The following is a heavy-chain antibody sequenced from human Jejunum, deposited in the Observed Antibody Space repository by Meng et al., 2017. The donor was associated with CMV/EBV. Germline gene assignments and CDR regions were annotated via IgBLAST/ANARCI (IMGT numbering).Heavy chain of an antibody. V-gene: IGHV1-2*02. CDR3: AKDGGSYLDYYFDY. J-gene: IGHJ4*02. D-gene: IGHD1-26*01. CDR1: EYTFTDYY. Sequence: EYTFTDYYMRWVRQAPGQGLEWMGWINPNTGGTNYAQKFQGRVTMTRDTSTNTAYMELTRLRSDDTALYYCAKDGGSYLDYYFDYWGQGTLVTVSS. CDR2: INPNTGGT.